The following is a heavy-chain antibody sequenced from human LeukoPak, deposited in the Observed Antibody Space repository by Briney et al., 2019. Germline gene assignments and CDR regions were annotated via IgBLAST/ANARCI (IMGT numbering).Heavy chain of an antibody. CDR3: ARDFLYYYDSSASDY. CDR1: GFTFSSYW. D-gene: IGHD3-22*01. J-gene: IGHJ4*02. Sequence: GGSLRLSCAASGFTFSSYWMSWVRQAPGKGLEWVANIKQDGSEKYYVDSVKGRFTISRDNAKNSLYLQMDSLRAEDTAVYYCARDFLYYYDSSASDYRGQGTLVTVSS. V-gene: IGHV3-7*01. CDR2: IKQDGSEK.